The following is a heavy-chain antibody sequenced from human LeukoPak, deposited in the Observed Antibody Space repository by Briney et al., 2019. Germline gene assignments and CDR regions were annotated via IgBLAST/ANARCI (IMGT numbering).Heavy chain of an antibody. Sequence: GGSLRLSFAASGFTFSSYAMGWVRQAPGKGLEWVSIISGSGGSTYYADSVKGRFTISRDNAKNSLYLQMNSLRAEDTAVYYCARESSSWYGPFDYWGQGTLVTVSS. D-gene: IGHD6-13*01. J-gene: IGHJ4*02. CDR3: ARESSSWYGPFDY. CDR2: ISGSGGST. CDR1: GFTFSSYA. V-gene: IGHV3-23*01.